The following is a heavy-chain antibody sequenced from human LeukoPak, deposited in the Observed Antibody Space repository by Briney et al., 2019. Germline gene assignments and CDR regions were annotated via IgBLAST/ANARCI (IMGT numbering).Heavy chain of an antibody. CDR2: MRQDGSEK. D-gene: IGHD4-23*01. CDR3: AKDGSGANSDYFDY. CDR1: GFNFNTYW. J-gene: IGHJ4*02. V-gene: IGHV3-7*03. Sequence: GGSLTLSCAATGFNFNTYWMSWVRQAPGKGLEWVANMRQDGSEKYYLASLNGRFTISRDNAKNSLYLQMNSMTAEDTALYYCAKDGSGANSDYFDYWGQGTLVTVSS.